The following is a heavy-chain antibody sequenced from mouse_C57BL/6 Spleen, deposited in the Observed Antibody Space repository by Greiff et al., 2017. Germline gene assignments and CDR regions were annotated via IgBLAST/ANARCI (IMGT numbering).Heavy chain of an antibody. D-gene: IGHD2-3*01. CDR3: ARQYDGLPGADV. J-gene: IGHJ1*03. CDR2: IDPSDSYT. V-gene: IGHV1-69*01. CDR1: GYTFTSYW. Sequence: VQLQQSGAELVMPGASVKLSCKASGYTFTSYWMHWVKQRPGQGLEWIGEIDPSDSYTNYNQKFKGMSTLTVDKSSSTAYMQLSSLTSEDSAVYYCARQYDGLPGADVWGTGTTVTVSS.